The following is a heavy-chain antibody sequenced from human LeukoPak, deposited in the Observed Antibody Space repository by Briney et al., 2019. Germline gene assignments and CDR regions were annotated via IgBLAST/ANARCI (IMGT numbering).Heavy chain of an antibody. D-gene: IGHD4-11*01. V-gene: IGHV3-30-3*01. CDR3: ARGQHRVTYSDDAFDI. Sequence: GGSLRLSCAPSGFTFSSYAMHWVRQAPGKGLEWVAVISYAGSNKFYADSVRGRVTISRDNSKNTLYLQMNNLKTEDTAVYHCARGQHRVTYSDDAFDIWGQGTMVTVSS. CDR2: ISYAGSNK. J-gene: IGHJ3*02. CDR1: GFTFSSYA.